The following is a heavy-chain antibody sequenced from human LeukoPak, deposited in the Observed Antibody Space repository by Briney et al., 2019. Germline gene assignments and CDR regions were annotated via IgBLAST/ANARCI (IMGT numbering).Heavy chain of an antibody. D-gene: IGHD4-11*01. CDR2: ISASSGSP. CDR1: GFTFSNYG. J-gene: IGHJ4*02. Sequence: GGSLRLSCAASGFTFSNYGMSWVRQAPGKGLEWVSGISASSGSPTYADSVKGRFTISRDNSKNTLSLQLSSLRAEDTALYYCAKDQGFYNNYGVDYWGQGTLVTVSS. CDR3: AKDQGFYNNYGVDY. V-gene: IGHV3-23*01.